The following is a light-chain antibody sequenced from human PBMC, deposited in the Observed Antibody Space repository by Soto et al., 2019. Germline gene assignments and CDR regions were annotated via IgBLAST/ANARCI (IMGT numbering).Light chain of an antibody. CDR3: AEWDDSLNGCV. Sequence: QSALAQPPSASGTPGQRVTISCSGSSSNIGTYSVSWYQQSPGTAPRLLIYSDNQRPSGVPDRFSASKSGASASLAISGLQSEDEADFYCAEWDDSLNGCVFGTGTKVTVL. CDR1: SSNIGTYS. CDR2: SDN. V-gene: IGLV1-44*01. J-gene: IGLJ1*01.